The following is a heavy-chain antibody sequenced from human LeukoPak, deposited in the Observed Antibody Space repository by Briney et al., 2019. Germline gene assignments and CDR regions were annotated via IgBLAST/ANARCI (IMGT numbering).Heavy chain of an antibody. Sequence: LGESLKISCKGSGYSFTSYWIGWVRQMPGKGLEWMGIIYPGDSDTRYSPSFQGQVTISADKSISTAYLQWSSLKASDTAMYYCARLKRGYCSSTSCPPPAYYFDYWGQGTLVTVSS. J-gene: IGHJ4*02. D-gene: IGHD2-2*01. CDR1: GYSFTSYW. CDR2: IYPGDSDT. V-gene: IGHV5-51*01. CDR3: ARLKRGYCSSTSCPPPAYYFDY.